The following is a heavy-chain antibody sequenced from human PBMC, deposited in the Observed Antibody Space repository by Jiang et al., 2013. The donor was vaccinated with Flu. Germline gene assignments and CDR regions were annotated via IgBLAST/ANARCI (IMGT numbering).Heavy chain of an antibody. V-gene: IGHV3-30*18. CDR1: GFTFSSYG. Sequence: RSLRLSCAASGFTFSSYGMHWVRQAPGKGLEWVAVISYDGSNKYYADSVKGRFTISRDNSKNTLYLQMNSLRAEDTAVYYCAKDASGWELLYYYYGMDVWGQGTTVTVSS. CDR3: AKDASGWELLYYYYGMDV. J-gene: IGHJ6*02. D-gene: IGHD1-26*01. CDR2: ISYDGSNK.